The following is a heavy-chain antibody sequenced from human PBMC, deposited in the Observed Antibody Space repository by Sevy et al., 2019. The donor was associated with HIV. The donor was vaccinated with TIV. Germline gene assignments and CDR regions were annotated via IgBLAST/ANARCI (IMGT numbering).Heavy chain of an antibody. CDR3: ARDCSSTSCLWGLDV. Sequence: GGSLRLSCAASGFTFSSYGMNWVRQAPGKGLEWVTFIRHDGSTKYYADSMRGRVTISRDNSKSTLFLQMNSLTTEDTAVYYCARDCSSTSCLWGLDVWGQGTAVTVSS. CDR1: GFTFSSYG. J-gene: IGHJ6*02. D-gene: IGHD2-2*01. V-gene: IGHV3-30*02. CDR2: IRHDGSTK.